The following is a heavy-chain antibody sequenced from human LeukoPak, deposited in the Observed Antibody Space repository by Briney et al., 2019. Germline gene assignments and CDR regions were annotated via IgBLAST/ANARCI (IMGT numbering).Heavy chain of an antibody. V-gene: IGHV3-23*01. J-gene: IGHJ4*02. CDR1: GITFSTAW. D-gene: IGHD3-9*01. Sequence: SGGSLRLSCAASGITFSTAWMSWFRQAPGKGLEWVSAITGSGTSTYYADSLKGRFTISRDNSKNTVFLQMNSLRHEDTAIYYCVIWGDYDVLTGYYVPDYWGQGTLVTVSS. CDR2: ITGSGTST. CDR3: VIWGDYDVLTGYYVPDY.